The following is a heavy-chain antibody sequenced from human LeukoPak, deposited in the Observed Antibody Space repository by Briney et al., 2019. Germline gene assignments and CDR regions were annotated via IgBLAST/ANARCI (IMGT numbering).Heavy chain of an antibody. CDR2: IYYSGST. D-gene: IGHD3-16*01. CDR3: ARGWGDRFDP. V-gene: IGHV4-31*03. CDR1: GGSISSGGYY. Sequence: SETLSLTCTVSGGSISSGGYYWSWIRQHPGKGLEWIGYIYYSGSTYYNPSLKSRVTISVDTSKNQFSLKLSSVTAADTAVYYCARGWGDRFDPWGQGTLVTVSS. J-gene: IGHJ5*02.